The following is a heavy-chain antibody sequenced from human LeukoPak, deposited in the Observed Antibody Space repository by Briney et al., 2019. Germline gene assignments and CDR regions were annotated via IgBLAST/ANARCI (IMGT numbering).Heavy chain of an antibody. Sequence: ASVKVSCKASGYTFTSYGISWVRQAPGQGLEWMGWISSYNGNTNYAQKLQGRVTMTTDTSTSTAYMELRSLRSDDTAVYYCARDRIRGSGTIFGVVIIPGYWGQGTLVTVSS. D-gene: IGHD3-3*01. V-gene: IGHV1-18*01. CDR2: ISSYNGNT. CDR1: GYTFTSYG. CDR3: ARDRIRGSGTIFGVVIIPGY. J-gene: IGHJ4*02.